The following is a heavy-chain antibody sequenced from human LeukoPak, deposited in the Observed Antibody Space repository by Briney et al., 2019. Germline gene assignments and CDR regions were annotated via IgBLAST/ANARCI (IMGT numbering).Heavy chain of an antibody. Sequence: SQTLSLTCAVSGGSISSGGYSWSWIRQPPGKGLEWIGYIYHSGSTYYNPSLKSRVTISVDTSKNQFSLKLSSVTAADTAVYYCARRASSWSHWYFDLWGRGTLVTVSS. CDR3: ARRASSWSHWYFDL. V-gene: IGHV4-30-2*01. J-gene: IGHJ2*01. CDR1: GGSISSGGYS. D-gene: IGHD6-13*01. CDR2: IYHSGST.